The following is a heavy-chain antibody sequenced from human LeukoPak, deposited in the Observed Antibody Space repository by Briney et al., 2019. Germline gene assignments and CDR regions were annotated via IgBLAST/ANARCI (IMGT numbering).Heavy chain of an antibody. D-gene: IGHD3-10*01. J-gene: IGHJ4*02. V-gene: IGHV3-66*01. CDR1: GFTVSSNY. CDR3: ARDTYYYGSGSYPYFDY. Sequence: PGGSLRLSCAASGFTVSSNYMSWVRQAPGKGLEWVSVIYSGGSTYYADSVKGRFTISRDNSKNTLYLQMNSLRAEDTAVYYCARDTYYYGSGSYPYFDYWGQGTLVTVSS. CDR2: IYSGGST.